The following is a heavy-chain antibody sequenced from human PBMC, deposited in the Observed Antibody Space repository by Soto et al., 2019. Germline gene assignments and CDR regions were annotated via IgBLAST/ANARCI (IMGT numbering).Heavy chain of an antibody. V-gene: IGHV1-69*06. CDR3: ARDSIRRGTVTFDYYYGMDV. CDR2: IIPIFGTA. D-gene: IGHD4-4*01. J-gene: IGHJ6*02. Sequence: GASVKVSCKASGGTFSSYAISWVRQAPGQGLEWMGGIIPIFGTANYAQKFQGRVTITADKSTSTAYMELSSLRSEDTAVYYCARDSIRRGTVTFDYYYGMDVWGQGTTVTVSS. CDR1: GGTFSSYA.